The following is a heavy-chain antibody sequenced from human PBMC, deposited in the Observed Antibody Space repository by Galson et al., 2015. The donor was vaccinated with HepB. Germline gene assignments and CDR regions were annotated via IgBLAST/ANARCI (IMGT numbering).Heavy chain of an antibody. V-gene: IGHV3-33*01. CDR1: GFAFGNYG. Sequence: SLRLSCAASGFAFGNYGMHWLRQAPGKGLEWMALIWKDGSNKHYADSLKGRFRISRDNTKNTLFLEADSLRAEDTAVYYCAREDATITVAALEYWGQGVLVTVSS. D-gene: IGHD6-19*01. CDR3: AREDATITVAALEY. CDR2: IWKDGSNK. J-gene: IGHJ4*02.